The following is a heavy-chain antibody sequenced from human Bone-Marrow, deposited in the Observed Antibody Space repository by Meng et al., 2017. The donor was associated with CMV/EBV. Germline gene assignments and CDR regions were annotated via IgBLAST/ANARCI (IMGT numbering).Heavy chain of an antibody. V-gene: IGHV4-38-2*02. Sequence: GSLRLSCTVSGYSISSGYYWGWIRQPPGKGLEWIGSIYHSGSTYYNPSLKSRVTVSVDTSKNQFPLKLSSVTAADTAVYYCARESSGGTHYFDYWGQGTLVTVSS. D-gene: IGHD2-15*01. J-gene: IGHJ4*02. CDR1: GYSISSGYY. CDR3: ARESSGGTHYFDY. CDR2: IYHSGST.